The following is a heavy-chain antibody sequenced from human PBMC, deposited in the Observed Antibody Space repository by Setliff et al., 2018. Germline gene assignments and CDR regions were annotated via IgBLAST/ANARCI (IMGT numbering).Heavy chain of an antibody. V-gene: IGHV1-8*02. D-gene: IGHD5-18*01. J-gene: IGHJ4*02. CDR3: ARRVGSVGIQLPDY. CDR2: MNPNSGNT. Sequence: ASVKVSCKASGYTFTSYDINWVRQATGQGLEWMGWMNPNSGNTGYAQKFQGRVTMTRNTSISTACMELSSLRSEDTAVYYCARRVGSVGIQLPDYWGQGALVTVSS. CDR1: GYTFTSYD.